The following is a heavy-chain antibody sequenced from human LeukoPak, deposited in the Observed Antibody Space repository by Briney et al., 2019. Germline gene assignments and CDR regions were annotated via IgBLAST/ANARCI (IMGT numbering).Heavy chain of an antibody. J-gene: IGHJ6*03. Sequence: ASVKVSCKASGYTFTSYDINWVRQATGQGLEWMGWMNPNSGNTGYAQKFQGRVTITRNTSISTAYMELSSLRSEDTAVYYCARGSRVVVVAAPVCYYSYYMDVWGKGTTVTVSS. CDR2: MNPNSGNT. CDR1: GYTFTSYD. D-gene: IGHD2-15*01. CDR3: ARGSRVVVVAAPVCYYSYYMDV. V-gene: IGHV1-8*03.